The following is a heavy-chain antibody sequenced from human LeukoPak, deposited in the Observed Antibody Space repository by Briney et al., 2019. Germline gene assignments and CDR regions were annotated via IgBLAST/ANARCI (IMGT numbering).Heavy chain of an antibody. CDR2: IRYDVSNK. V-gene: IGHV3-30*02. D-gene: IGHD3-22*01. Sequence: GGSLRLSCAASGFTFSSYGMHWVRQAPGKGLEWVAFIRYDVSNKYYADSVKGRFTISRDNSKNTLYLQMNSLRAEDTAVYYCARDLYRIVVVPHYFDYWGQGTLVTVSS. J-gene: IGHJ4*02. CDR3: ARDLYRIVVVPHYFDY. CDR1: GFTFSSYG.